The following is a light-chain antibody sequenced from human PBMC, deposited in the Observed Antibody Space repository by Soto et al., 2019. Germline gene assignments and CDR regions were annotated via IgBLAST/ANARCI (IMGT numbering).Light chain of an antibody. CDR2: DTS. V-gene: IGKV3-15*01. CDR3: QHYVTWPLT. J-gene: IGKJ4*01. CDR1: QGIGDT. Sequence: EIVMPQSPATLSVSPGAGATLSCRASQGIGDTLAWYQQKPGQTPRLLIYDTSIRAAGVPARFSGSRSGAEFTLTISSLQSEEFAVYYCQHYVTWPLTVGGGTKVDIK.